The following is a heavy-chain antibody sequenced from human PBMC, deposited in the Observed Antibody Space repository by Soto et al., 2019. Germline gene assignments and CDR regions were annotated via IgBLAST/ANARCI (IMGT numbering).Heavy chain of an antibody. V-gene: IGHV4-61*01. CDR1: GGSVSSGSYY. J-gene: IGHJ4*02. CDR2: IYYSGST. D-gene: IGHD4-17*01. CDR3: ARYGDYHFDY. Sequence: QVQLQESGPGLVKPSETLSLTCTVSGGSVSSGSYYWSWIRQPPGKGLEWIGYIYYSGSTNYNPSLKSRVTISVDTSKNQFSLKLSSVTAAETAVYYCARYGDYHFDYWGQGTLVTVSS.